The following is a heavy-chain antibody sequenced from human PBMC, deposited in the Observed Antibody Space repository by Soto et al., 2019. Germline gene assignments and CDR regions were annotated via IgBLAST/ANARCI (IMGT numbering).Heavy chain of an antibody. D-gene: IGHD2-2*01. CDR2: INHSGST. Sequence: SETLSLTCAVYGGSFSGYYWSWIRQPPGKGLEWIGEINHSGSTNYNPSLKSRVTISVDTSKNQFSLKLNPVTAADTAVYYCATGVVVVPGEDYYGMDVWGQGTTVTVSS. CDR3: ATGVVVVPGEDYYGMDV. CDR1: GGSFSGYY. J-gene: IGHJ6*02. V-gene: IGHV4-34*01.